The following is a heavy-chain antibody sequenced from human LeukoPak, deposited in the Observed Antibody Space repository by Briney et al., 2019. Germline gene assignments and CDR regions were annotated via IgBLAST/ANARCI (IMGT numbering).Heavy chain of an antibody. Sequence: PGRSLRLSCAASGFTFSNYGMHWVRQAPGKGLEWVAVIWYDGSDKYYADPVKGRFTISRDNSKNTLYLQMNSLRAEDTAVYYCARDSSSSIFDYWGQGTLVTVSS. CDR2: IWYDGSDK. V-gene: IGHV3-33*01. D-gene: IGHD6-6*01. CDR3: ARDSSSSIFDY. CDR1: GFTFSNYG. J-gene: IGHJ4*02.